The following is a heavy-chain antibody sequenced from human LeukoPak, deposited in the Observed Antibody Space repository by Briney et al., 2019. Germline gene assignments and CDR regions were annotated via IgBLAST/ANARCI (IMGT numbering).Heavy chain of an antibody. V-gene: IGHV4-39*01. CDR2: VYYTGIT. J-gene: IGHJ6*03. CDR3: ARHPRYYDSSGYYLTPMDV. Sequence: RPSETLCLTCTVSGGSISSRSYYWGWIRQPPGKGLEWIGSVYYTGITYYNPSLKSRVTISVDTSKNQFSLKLSSVTAADTAVYYCARHPRYYDSSGYYLTPMDVWGKGTTVTISS. CDR1: GGSISSRSYY. D-gene: IGHD3-22*01.